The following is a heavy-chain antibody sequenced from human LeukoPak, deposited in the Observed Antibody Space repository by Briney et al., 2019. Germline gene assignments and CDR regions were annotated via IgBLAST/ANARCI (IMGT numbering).Heavy chain of an antibody. CDR2: VSWNGIRT. D-gene: IGHD6-6*01. V-gene: IGHV3-43*01. CDR3: AKERGSSGYFDY. J-gene: IGHJ4*02. Sequence: GGSLRLSCAASGFTFDDYSIHWVRQAPGKGLEWVSLVSWNGIRTYYSDSVKGRFTISRDNSKNSLYLQMNSLRTEDTALYYCAKERGSSGYFDYWGQGTLVTVSS. CDR1: GFTFDDYS.